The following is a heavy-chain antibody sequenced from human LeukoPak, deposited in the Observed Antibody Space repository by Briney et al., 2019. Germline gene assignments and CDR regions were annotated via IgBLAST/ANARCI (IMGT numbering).Heavy chain of an antibody. CDR2: IYTSGST. CDR3: ARMFRITMGGYAGYHFDY. V-gene: IGHV4-4*07. Sequence: PSETLSLTCTVSGGSISSYYWSWIRQPAGKGLEWIGRIYTSGSTNYNPSLKSRVTMSVDTSKNQFSLKLSSVTAADTAVYYCARMFRITMGGYAGYHFDYWGQGTLVTVSS. CDR1: GGSISSYY. J-gene: IGHJ4*02. D-gene: IGHD3-10*01.